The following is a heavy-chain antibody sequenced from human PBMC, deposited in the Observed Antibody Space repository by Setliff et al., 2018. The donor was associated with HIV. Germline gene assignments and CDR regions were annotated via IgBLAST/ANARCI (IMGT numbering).Heavy chain of an antibody. CDR2: INHSGST. V-gene: IGHV4-34*01. J-gene: IGHJ6*03. CDR1: VESFSGFY. D-gene: IGHD2-15*01. CDR3: ALTGHRLLRGYMDV. Sequence: SETLSLTCAVYVESFSGFYWSWIRQPPGKGLEWIGEINHSGSTNYNPSLKSRVTISVDTSKNQFSLKLKSVTAADTAVYYCALTGHRLLRGYMDVWGKGTTVTVSS.